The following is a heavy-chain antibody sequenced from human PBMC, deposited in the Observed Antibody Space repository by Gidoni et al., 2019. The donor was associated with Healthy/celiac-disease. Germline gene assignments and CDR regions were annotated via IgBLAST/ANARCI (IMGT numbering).Heavy chain of an antibody. CDR2: ISYDGSNK. D-gene: IGHD4-17*01. CDR3: ARDNAFYGDYRAFDI. J-gene: IGHJ3*02. V-gene: IGHV3-30-3*01. Sequence: QVQLVESGGGVVQPGRSLRLSCAASGFTFSSYAMHWVRQAPGKGLEWVAVISYDGSNKYYADSVKGRFTISRDNSKNTLYLQMNSLRAEDTAVYYCARDNAFYGDYRAFDIWGQGTMVTVSS. CDR1: GFTFSSYA.